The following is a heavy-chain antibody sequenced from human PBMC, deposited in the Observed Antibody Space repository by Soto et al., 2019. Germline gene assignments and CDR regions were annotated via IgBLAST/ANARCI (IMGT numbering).Heavy chain of an antibody. J-gene: IGHJ6*03. CDR1: GLTLSTSS. V-gene: IGHV3-23*01. CDR2: ISYSGGST. D-gene: IGHD2-2*01. Sequence: GGSLRLSCAASGLTLSTSSMNWVRQAPGKGLEWVSGISYSGGSTYYADSVKGRFTISRDNSKNTLHLQMNSLRAEDTAVYYCAKDRARGYCTSTSCYGDYYYYMDVWGKGTTVTVSS. CDR3: AKDRARGYCTSTSCYGDYYYYMDV.